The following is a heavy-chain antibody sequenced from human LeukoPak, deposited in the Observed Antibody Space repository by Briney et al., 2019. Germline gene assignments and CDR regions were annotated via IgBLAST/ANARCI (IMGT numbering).Heavy chain of an antibody. V-gene: IGHV1-8*03. Sequence: GASVKVSCKASGYTFTSYDINWVRQATGQGLEWMGWMNPNSGNTGYAQKFQGRVTITRNTSISTAYMELRSLRSEDTAVYYCARDREYSSSWYNWFDPWGQGTLVTVSS. CDR2: MNPNSGNT. CDR3: ARDREYSSSWYNWFDP. J-gene: IGHJ5*02. D-gene: IGHD6-13*01. CDR1: GYTFTSYD.